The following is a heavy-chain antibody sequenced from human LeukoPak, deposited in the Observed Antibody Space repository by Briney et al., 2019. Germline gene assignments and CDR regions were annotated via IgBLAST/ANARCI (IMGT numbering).Heavy chain of an antibody. J-gene: IGHJ4*02. CDR2: IYYSGST. V-gene: IGHV4-61*10. CDR1: GGSISSGSYY. CDR3: ARAPYDILTGYYSFDY. D-gene: IGHD3-9*01. Sequence: SETLSLTCTVSGGSISSGSYYWSWIRQPAGKGLEWIGYIYYSGSTNYNPSLKSRVTISVDTSKNQFSLKLSSVTAADTAVYYCARAPYDILTGYYSFDYWGQGTLVTVSS.